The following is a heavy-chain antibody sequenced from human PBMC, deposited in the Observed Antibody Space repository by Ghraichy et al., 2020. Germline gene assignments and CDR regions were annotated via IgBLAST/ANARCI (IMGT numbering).Heavy chain of an antibody. CDR3: ARFIGGKGDYYYYGMDV. Sequence: SQTLSLTCTVSGGSISSGGYYWSWIRQHPGKGLEWIGYIYYSGSTYYNPSLKSRVTISVDTSKNQFSLKLSSVTAADTAVYYCARFIGGKGDYYYYGMDVWGQGTTVTVSS. V-gene: IGHV4-31*03. D-gene: IGHD4-23*01. CDR1: GGSISSGGYY. J-gene: IGHJ6*02. CDR2: IYYSGST.